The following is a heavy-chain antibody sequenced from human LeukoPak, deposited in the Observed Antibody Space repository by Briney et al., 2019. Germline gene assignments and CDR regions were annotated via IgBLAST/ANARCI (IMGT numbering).Heavy chain of an antibody. CDR1: GFTFGTYW. CDR3: AKEVSFRAAAGTLEYFQH. J-gene: IGHJ1*01. D-gene: IGHD6-13*01. CDR2: IRQDGSEK. Sequence: GGSLRLSCATSGFTFGTYWMTWVRQAPGKGLEWVANIRQDGSEKNYVDSVKGRFTISRDNSKNSLYLQMNSLRAEDTAVYYCAKEVSFRAAAGTLEYFQHWGQGTLVTVSS. V-gene: IGHV3-7*03.